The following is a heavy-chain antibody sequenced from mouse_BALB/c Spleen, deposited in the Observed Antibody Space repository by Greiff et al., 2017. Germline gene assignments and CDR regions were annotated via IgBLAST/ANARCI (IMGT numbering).Heavy chain of an antibody. CDR2: INPNNGGT. CDR3: ARRDYGNYEGGAMDY. D-gene: IGHD2-1*01. V-gene: IGHV1-18*01. Sequence: DVKLQESGPELVKPGASVKIPCMASGYTFTDYNMDWVKQSHGKSLEWIGDINPNNGGTIYNQKFKGKATLTVDKSSSTAYMELRSLTSEDTAVYYCARRDYGNYEGGAMDYWGQGTSVTVSS. J-gene: IGHJ4*01. CDR1: GYTFTDYN.